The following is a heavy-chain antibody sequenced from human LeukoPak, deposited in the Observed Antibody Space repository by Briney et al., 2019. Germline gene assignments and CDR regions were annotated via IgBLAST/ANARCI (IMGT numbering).Heavy chain of an antibody. J-gene: IGHJ4*02. Sequence: ASVKVSCKASGGTFSSYAISWVRQAPGQGLEWMGGIIPIFGTANYAQKFQGRVTITADESTNTAYMELSSLRSGDTAIYYCARDSPRISDVWSWGQGTLVTVSP. CDR2: IIPIFGTA. CDR1: GGTFSSYA. D-gene: IGHD3-3*02. V-gene: IGHV1-69*13. CDR3: ARDSPRISDVWS.